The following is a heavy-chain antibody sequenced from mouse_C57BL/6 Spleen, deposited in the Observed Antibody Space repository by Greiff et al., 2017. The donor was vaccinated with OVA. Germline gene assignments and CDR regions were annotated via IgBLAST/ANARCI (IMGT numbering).Heavy chain of an antibody. D-gene: IGHD1-1*01. J-gene: IGHJ1*03. CDR2: IWTGGGT. CDR1: GFSLPSSS. Sequence: QVQLKESGPGLVAPSPCLSITCTVSGFSLPSSSIRWVRPPPGQGLDWLGVIWTGGGTNYNSALKSRLSISKDNSKSQVFLKMNSLQTDDTARDYCARKDYYGSHWYFDVWGTGTTVTVSS. V-gene: IGHV2-9-1*01. CDR3: ARKDYYGSHWYFDV.